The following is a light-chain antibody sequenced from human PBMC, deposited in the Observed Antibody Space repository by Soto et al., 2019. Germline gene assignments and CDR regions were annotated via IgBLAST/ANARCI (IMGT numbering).Light chain of an antibody. CDR3: QKYDSAPWT. CDR1: QGIRSY. CDR2: SAS. J-gene: IGKJ1*01. Sequence: IPMTQSPSSLSASVGDRVTITCRASQGIRSYLAWYQQKPGKVPKLLIYSASTLQSGVPSRFSGSGSGTDFTLTISSLQPEDVASYYCQKYDSAPWTFGQGTKVEIK. V-gene: IGKV1-27*01.